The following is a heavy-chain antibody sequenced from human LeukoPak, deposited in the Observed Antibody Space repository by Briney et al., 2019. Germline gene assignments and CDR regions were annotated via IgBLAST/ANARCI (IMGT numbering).Heavy chain of an antibody. CDR2: MNPNSGDT. Sequence: ASVKVSCKASGYNFIGYYMHWVRQGPGQGLEWMGWMNPNSGDTSYAQKFQGRVTMTRDTSISTAHMELSSLRSDDTAVYYCAGWGITASGIDHWGQGTPVTVYS. V-gene: IGHV1-2*02. CDR3: AGWGITASGIDH. CDR1: GYNFIGYY. D-gene: IGHD6-13*01. J-gene: IGHJ4*02.